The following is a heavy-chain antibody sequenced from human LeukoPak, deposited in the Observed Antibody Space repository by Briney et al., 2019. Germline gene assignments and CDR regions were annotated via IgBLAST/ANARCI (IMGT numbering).Heavy chain of an antibody. CDR3: AREGYYYDSGGDYRVDY. CDR2: VYSSGRT. Sequence: LETLCLTCTVSGASISSYHWSWIRQPAGKGLEWIGRVYSSGRTNYIPSLKSRVTMSLDTSKNQFSLILNSVTAADTAVYYCAREGYYYDSGGDYRVDYWGQGVLASVSS. D-gene: IGHD3-22*01. CDR1: GASISSYH. V-gene: IGHV4-4*07. J-gene: IGHJ4*02.